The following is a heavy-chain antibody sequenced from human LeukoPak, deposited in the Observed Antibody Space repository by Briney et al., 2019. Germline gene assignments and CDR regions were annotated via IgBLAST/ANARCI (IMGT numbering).Heavy chain of an antibody. Sequence: GGSLRLSCAASGFTFSSYAMHWVRQAPGKGLEWVAVISYDGSNKYYADSVKGRFTISRDNSKNTLYLQMNSLRAEDTAVYYCARDRGRIVVVVAATSHSDYWGQGTLVTVSS. V-gene: IGHV3-30*04. D-gene: IGHD2-15*01. CDR2: ISYDGSNK. CDR3: ARDRGRIVVVVAATSHSDY. CDR1: GFTFSSYA. J-gene: IGHJ4*02.